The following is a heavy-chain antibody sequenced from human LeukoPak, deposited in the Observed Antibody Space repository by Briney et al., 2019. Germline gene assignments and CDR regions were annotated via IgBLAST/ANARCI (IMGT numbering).Heavy chain of an antibody. Sequence: EASVKVSCKASGYTFTGYYMHWVQQAPGQGLEWMGWINPNSGGTNYAQKFQGRVTMTRDTSISTAYMELSRLRSDDTAVYYCARDLWNCYDSSGYYYFDYWGQGTLVTVSS. J-gene: IGHJ4*02. V-gene: IGHV1-2*02. CDR2: INPNSGGT. CDR1: GYTFTGYY. CDR3: ARDLWNCYDSSGYYYFDY. D-gene: IGHD3-22*01.